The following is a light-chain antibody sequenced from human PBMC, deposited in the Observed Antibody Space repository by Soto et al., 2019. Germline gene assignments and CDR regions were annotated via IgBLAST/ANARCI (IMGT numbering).Light chain of an antibody. V-gene: IGKV1-39*01. CDR1: QSISNY. CDR3: QPTYSTPPT. Sequence: DIQMTQSPSSLSASVGDRVTITCRTSQSISNYLNWYQQKPGKAPRLLIYAASSLQSGVPSRFSGSGSGTDFTLTISSPQPEDFATYYCQPTYSTPPTFGQGTTLEIK. CDR2: AAS. J-gene: IGKJ2*01.